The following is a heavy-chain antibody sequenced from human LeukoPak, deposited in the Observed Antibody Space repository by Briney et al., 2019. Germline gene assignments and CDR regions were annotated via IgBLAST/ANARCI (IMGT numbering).Heavy chain of an antibody. CDR2: IYYSGST. CDR1: GGSISSYY. CDR3: ARRGVMVRSYFDY. D-gene: IGHD3-10*01. Sequence: SETLSLTCTVSGGSISSYYWSWIRQPPGKGLEWIGYIYYSGSTNYNPSLKSRVTISVDTSKNQFSLKLSSVTAADTAVYYCARRGVMVRSYFDYWGQGTLVTVSS. V-gene: IGHV4-59*08. J-gene: IGHJ4*02.